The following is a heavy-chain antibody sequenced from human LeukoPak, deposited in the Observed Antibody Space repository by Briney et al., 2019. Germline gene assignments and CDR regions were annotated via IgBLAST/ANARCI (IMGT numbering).Heavy chain of an antibody. D-gene: IGHD3-9*01. CDR3: ARTPSELRYFDWLYWFDP. CDR2: INPNSGGT. J-gene: IGHJ5*02. Sequence: ATVKVSCKASGYTFTGYYMHWVRQAPGQGLEWMGWINPNSGGTNYAQKFQGRVTMTRDTSISTAYTELSRLRSDDTAVYYCARTPSELRYFDWLYWFDPWGQGTLVTVSS. CDR1: GYTFTGYY. V-gene: IGHV1-2*02.